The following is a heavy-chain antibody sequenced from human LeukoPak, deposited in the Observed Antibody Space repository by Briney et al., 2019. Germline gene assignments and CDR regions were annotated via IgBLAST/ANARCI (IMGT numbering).Heavy chain of an antibody. CDR2: IYHSGST. D-gene: IGHD5-18*01. CDR1: GGSISSSNW. CDR3: AKDRGYSYGYECFDY. Sequence: PSETLSLTCAVSGGSISSSNWWNWVRQPPGKGLEWIGEIYHSGSTNYNPSLKSRVTMSVDKSKNQFSLKLSSVTAADTAVYYCAKDRGYSYGYECFDYWGQGTLVTVSS. V-gene: IGHV4-4*02. J-gene: IGHJ4*02.